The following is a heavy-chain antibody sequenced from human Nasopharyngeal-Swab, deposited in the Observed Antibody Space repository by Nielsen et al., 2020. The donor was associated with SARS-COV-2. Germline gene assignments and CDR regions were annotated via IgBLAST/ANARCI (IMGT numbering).Heavy chain of an antibody. Sequence: GESLKISCAASGFTFSSYAMSWVRQAPGKGLEWVAVISYDGSNEYYGDSVKGRFTISRDNSKNTLYLQMNSLRVDDTAVYYCAKDVHADYGGIDYWGQGILVTVSS. CDR2: ISYDGSNE. V-gene: IGHV3-30*18. D-gene: IGHD4/OR15-4a*01. CDR3: AKDVHADYGGIDY. CDR1: GFTFSSYA. J-gene: IGHJ4*02.